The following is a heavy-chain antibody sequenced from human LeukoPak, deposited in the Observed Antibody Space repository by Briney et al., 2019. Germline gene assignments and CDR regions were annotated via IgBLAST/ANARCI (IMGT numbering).Heavy chain of an antibody. J-gene: IGHJ3*02. Sequence: GASVKVSCKASGYTFTGYYMHWLRQAPGQGLEWMGWINPNSGGTNYAQKFQGRVTMTRDTSISTAYMELSRLRSDDTAVYYCARDSRPYYDFWSGTGGAFDIWGQGTMVTVSS. CDR2: INPNSGGT. CDR3: ARDSRPYYDFWSGTGGAFDI. D-gene: IGHD3-3*01. V-gene: IGHV1-2*02. CDR1: GYTFTGYY.